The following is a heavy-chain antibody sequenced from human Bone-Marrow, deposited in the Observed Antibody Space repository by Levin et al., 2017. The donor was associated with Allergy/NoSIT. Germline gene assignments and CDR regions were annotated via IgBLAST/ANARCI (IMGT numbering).Heavy chain of an antibody. V-gene: IGHV3-30*14. CDR3: VREGIGSKGSSFDH. CDR1: GFTFSRYA. D-gene: IGHD2-15*01. Sequence: GGSLRLSCAASGFTFSRYAMHWVRQAPGKGLEWVALISIDSYNKRYADSVKGRFTVSRDNSKNTLYLQLSSLRLEDTARYYCVREGIGSKGSSFDHWGQGTLAIVSS. J-gene: IGHJ4*02. CDR2: ISIDSYNK.